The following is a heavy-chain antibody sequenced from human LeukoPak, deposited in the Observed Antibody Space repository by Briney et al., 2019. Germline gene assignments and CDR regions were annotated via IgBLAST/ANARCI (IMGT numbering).Heavy chain of an antibody. V-gene: IGHV4-34*01. Sequence: SETLSLTCAVYGGSFSGYYWSWIRQPPGKGLEWIGEINHSGSTNYNPSLKSRVTISVDTSKNQFSLKLSSVTAADTAVYYCARGRCSGGSCYFRPEAFDYWGQGTLVTVSS. J-gene: IGHJ4*02. D-gene: IGHD2-15*01. CDR1: GGSFSGYY. CDR3: ARGRCSGGSCYFRPEAFDY. CDR2: INHSGST.